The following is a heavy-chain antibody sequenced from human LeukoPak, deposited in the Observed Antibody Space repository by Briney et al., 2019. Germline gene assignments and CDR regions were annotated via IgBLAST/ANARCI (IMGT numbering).Heavy chain of an antibody. CDR1: GFTFSGSA. CDR2: TRSKANSYAT. Sequence: GGSLRLSCAASGFTFSGSAMHWVRQASGKGLEWVGRTRSKANSYATAYAASVKGRFTISRDDSKNTAYLQMNSLKTEDTAVYYCTGGIVGATPFDYWGQGTLVTVSS. D-gene: IGHD1-26*01. CDR3: TGGIVGATPFDY. J-gene: IGHJ4*02. V-gene: IGHV3-73*01.